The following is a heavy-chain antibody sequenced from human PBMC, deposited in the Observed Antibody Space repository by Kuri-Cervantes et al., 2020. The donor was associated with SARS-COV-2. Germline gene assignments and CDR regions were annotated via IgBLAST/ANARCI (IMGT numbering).Heavy chain of an antibody. V-gene: IGHV3-23*01. CDR2: ISGSGGTT. Sequence: GGSLRPSCAASGLTFSSYAMNWVGQAPGKGLEWVSTISGSGGTTFYADSVKGRFTISRDNSKNTLYLQMNSLRAEDTAVYYCAKDRRWVGAEKYYFDYWGQGNLVHVAS. CDR1: GLTFSSYA. J-gene: IGHJ4*01. D-gene: IGHD1-26*01. CDR3: AKDRRWVGAEKYYFDY.